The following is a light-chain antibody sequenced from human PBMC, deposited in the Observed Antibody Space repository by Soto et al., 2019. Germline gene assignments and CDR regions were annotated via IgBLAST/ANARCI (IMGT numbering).Light chain of an antibody. CDR1: SSDVGGYKY. CDR2: EVS. CDR3: SSYAGRNTWV. Sequence: QSALTQPPSASGSPGQSVTISCTGTSSDVGGYKYVSWYQQHPGKAPKLMIFEVSRRPSGVPDRFSGSKSGNTASLTVSGLQADDEADYYCSSYAGRNTWVFGGGTKVTVL. V-gene: IGLV2-8*01. J-gene: IGLJ3*02.